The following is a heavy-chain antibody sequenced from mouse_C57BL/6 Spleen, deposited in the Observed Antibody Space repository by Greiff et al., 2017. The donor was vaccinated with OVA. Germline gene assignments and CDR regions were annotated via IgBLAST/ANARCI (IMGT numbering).Heavy chain of an antibody. J-gene: IGHJ2*01. D-gene: IGHD1-1*01. CDR3: ERSTVAYYFDY. V-gene: IGHV1-53*01. CDR1: GYTFTSYW. CDR2: INPNNGGT. Sequence: QVQLQQPGTDLVKPGASVKLSCKASGYTFTSYWMHWVKQRPGQGLEWIGDINPNNGGTIYNQKFKGKATLTVDKSSSTAYMEIRSLTSEDTAVYYCERSTVAYYFDYWGQGTTLTVSS.